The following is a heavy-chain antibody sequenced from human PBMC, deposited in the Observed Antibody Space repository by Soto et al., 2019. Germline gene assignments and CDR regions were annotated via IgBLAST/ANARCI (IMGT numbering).Heavy chain of an antibody. Sequence: EVQLVESGGGLVQPGGSLRLSCAASGLTFSSYWMHWVRQAPGKGLVWVSRIKSDGSSTSYADSVKGRFTLYRDNAKNTLYLQMNSLRAEDTAVYYCALSHTVTTDYWGQGTLVTVSS. D-gene: IGHD4-17*01. CDR2: IKSDGSST. V-gene: IGHV3-74*01. J-gene: IGHJ4*02. CDR3: ALSHTVTTDY. CDR1: GLTFSSYW.